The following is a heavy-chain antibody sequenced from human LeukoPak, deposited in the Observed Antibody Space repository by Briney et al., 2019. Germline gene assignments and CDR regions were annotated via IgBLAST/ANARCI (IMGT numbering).Heavy chain of an antibody. CDR2: ISYDGSNK. CDR1: GFTFSSYG. Sequence: PGGSLSLSCAASGFTFSSYGMHWVRQAPGKGLEWVAVISYDGSNKYYADSVKGRFTISRDDSKNTLYLQMSGLRAEDTAIYYCARDGGSGWSSAFFDHWGQGTLVSVSS. V-gene: IGHV3-30*03. J-gene: IGHJ4*02. D-gene: IGHD6-19*01. CDR3: ARDGGSGWSSAFFDH.